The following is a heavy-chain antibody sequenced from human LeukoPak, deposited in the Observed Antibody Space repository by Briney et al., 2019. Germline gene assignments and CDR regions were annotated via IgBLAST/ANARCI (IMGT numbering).Heavy chain of an antibody. D-gene: IGHD6-6*01. V-gene: IGHV4-34*01. J-gene: IGHJ4*02. CDR1: GGSFSGYY. Sequence: PSETLSLTCAVYGGSFSGYYWSWIRQPPGKGLEWIGNINHSGSTNYNPSLKSRVTISVDTSKNQFSLKLSSVTAADTAVYYCARSEEYSSSSGGMYYFDYWGQGTLVTVSS. CDR3: ARSEEYSSSSGGMYYFDY. CDR2: INHSGST.